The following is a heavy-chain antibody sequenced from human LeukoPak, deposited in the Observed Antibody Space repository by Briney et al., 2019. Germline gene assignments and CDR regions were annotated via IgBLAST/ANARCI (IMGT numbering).Heavy chain of an antibody. J-gene: IGHJ4*02. CDR3: ARDSKQLVFDY. CDR1: GFTFSSYA. V-gene: IGHV3-30-3*01. Sequence: PGGSLRLSCAESGFTFSSYAMHWVRQAPGKGLEWVAVISYDGSNKYYADSVKGRFTISRDNSKNTLYLQMNSLRAEDTAVYYCARDSKQLVFDYWGQGTLVTVSS. D-gene: IGHD6-6*01. CDR2: ISYDGSNK.